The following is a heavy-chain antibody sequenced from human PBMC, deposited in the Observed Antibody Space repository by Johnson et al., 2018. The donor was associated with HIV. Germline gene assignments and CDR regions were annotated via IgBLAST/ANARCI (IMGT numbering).Heavy chain of an antibody. CDR3: ANMRYRGQGEWLLNDAFDI. D-gene: IGHD6-19*01. CDR1: GFTFSSYA. V-gene: IGHV3-23*04. Sequence: AQLVESGGGLVQPGRSLRLSCAASGFTFSSYAMSWVRQAPGKGLEWVSAISGSGGSTYYADSVKGRFTISRDNSKNTLYLQMNSLRAEDTAVDYCANMRYRGQGEWLLNDAFDIWGQGTMVTVSS. CDR2: ISGSGGST. J-gene: IGHJ3*02.